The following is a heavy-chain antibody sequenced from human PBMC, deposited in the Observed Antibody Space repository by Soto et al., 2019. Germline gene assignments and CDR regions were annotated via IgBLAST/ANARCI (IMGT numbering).Heavy chain of an antibody. J-gene: IGHJ4*02. D-gene: IGHD3-9*01. Sequence: PSETLSLTCAVYGGSFSCYYWSWIRQPPGKGLEWIGDINHSGSTNYNPSLQSRVTISLDKSKSQFSLKLNSVTAADSAAYFCARLEGLATISYYFDFWGQGALVTVSS. CDR2: INHSGST. CDR3: ARLEGLATISYYFDF. V-gene: IGHV4-34*01. CDR1: GGSFSCYY.